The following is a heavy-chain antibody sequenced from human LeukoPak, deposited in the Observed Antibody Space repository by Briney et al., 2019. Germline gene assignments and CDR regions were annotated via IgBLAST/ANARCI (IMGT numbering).Heavy chain of an antibody. V-gene: IGHV4-59*01. CDR3: ARDHNSGSYYYYYYMDV. J-gene: IGHJ6*03. Sequence: SETLSLTCTVSGGSISSYYWSWIRQPPGKGLEWIGYIYYSGSTNYNPSLKSRVTISVDTSKNQFSLKLSSVTAADTAVYYCARDHNSGSYYYYYYMDVWGKGTTVTVSS. CDR1: GGSISSYY. D-gene: IGHD1-26*01. CDR2: IYYSGST.